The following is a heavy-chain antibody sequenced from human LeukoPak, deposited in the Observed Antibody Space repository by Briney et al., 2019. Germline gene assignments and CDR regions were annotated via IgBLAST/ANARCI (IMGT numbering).Heavy chain of an antibody. CDR1: GYTFIRYA. D-gene: IGHD6-19*01. CDR2: INTNTGNP. J-gene: IGHJ5*02. CDR3: ARYTSGYYRWFDP. V-gene: IGHV7-4-1*02. Sequence: ASVKVSCKASGYTFIRYAMNWVRQAPGQGLEWMGWINTNTGNPTYAQGFTGRFVFSLDTSVSTAYLQISSLKTEDTAVYYCARYTSGYYRWFDPWGQGTLVTVSS.